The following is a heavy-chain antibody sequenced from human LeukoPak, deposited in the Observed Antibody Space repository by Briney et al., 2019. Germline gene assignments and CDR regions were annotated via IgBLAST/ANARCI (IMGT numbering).Heavy chain of an antibody. V-gene: IGHV3-53*01. CDR1: GFTVNNNY. CDR2: IYGDGCT. CDR3: AIGSYCSGGSCYPLFDY. J-gene: IGHJ4*02. Sequence: PGGSLRLSCAASGFTVNNNYMNWVRQAPGKGLEWASGIYGDGCTYYADSVKGRFTISRDSSKNTLFLRMNSLRAGDTAVYYCAIGSYCSGGSCYPLFDYWGGGTLVSVSS. D-gene: IGHD2-15*01.